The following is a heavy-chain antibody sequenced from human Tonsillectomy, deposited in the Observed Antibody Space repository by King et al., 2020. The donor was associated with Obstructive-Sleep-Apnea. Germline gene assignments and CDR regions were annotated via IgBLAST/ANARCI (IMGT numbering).Heavy chain of an antibody. V-gene: IGHV3-30*04. D-gene: IGHD1-14*01. CDR2: ISYDGSNK. J-gene: IGHJ6*02. CDR3: ARESTITDYYYGMDV. Sequence: VQLVESGGGVVQPGRSLRLSCAASGFTLSNNAMHWVRQAPGKGLEWGAVISYDGSNKYYADSGKGRFTISRDISKKTLKLQMHSLRAEDTAVYYCARESTITDYYYGMDVWGQGTTVTVSS. CDR1: GFTLSNNA.